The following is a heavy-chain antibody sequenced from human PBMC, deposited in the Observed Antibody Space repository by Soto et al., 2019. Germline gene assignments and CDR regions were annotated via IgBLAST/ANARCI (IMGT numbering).Heavy chain of an antibody. CDR2: INPNSGGT. V-gene: IGHV1-2*02. CDR3: ARSPLFVGATAEGANWFDP. Sequence: ASVKVSCKASGYTFTGYYMHWVRQAPGQGLEWMGWINPNSGGTNYAQKFQGRVTMTRDTSISTAYMELSRLRSDDTAVYYCARSPLFVGATAEGANWFDPWGQGTLVTVSS. D-gene: IGHD1-26*01. CDR1: GYTFTGYY. J-gene: IGHJ5*02.